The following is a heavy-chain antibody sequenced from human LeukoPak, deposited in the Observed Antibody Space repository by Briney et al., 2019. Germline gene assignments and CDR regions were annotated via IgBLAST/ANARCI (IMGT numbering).Heavy chain of an antibody. CDR2: IYYSGST. CDR3: ASSLLGYSYVDYYYYYMDV. CDR1: GGSISSSSYY. Sequence: SETLSLTCTVSGGSISSSSYYWGWIRQPPGKGLEWIGSIYYSGSTYYNPSLKSRVTISVDTSKNQFSLKLSSVTAADTAVYYRASSLLGYSYVDYYYYYMDVWGKGTTVTVSS. V-gene: IGHV4-39*01. D-gene: IGHD5-18*01. J-gene: IGHJ6*03.